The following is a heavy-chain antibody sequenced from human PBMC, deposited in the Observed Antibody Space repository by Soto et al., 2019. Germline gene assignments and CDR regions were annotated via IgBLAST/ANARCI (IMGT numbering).Heavy chain of an antibody. CDR3: ARPIRDGYNYYHAFDI. J-gene: IGHJ3*02. V-gene: IGHV5-51*01. D-gene: IGHD5-12*01. CDR1: GYSFTSYW. CDR2: IYPGDSDT. Sequence: PGESLKISCKGSGYSFTSYWIGWVRQMPGKGLEWMGVIYPGDSDTRYSPSFQGQVTISADKSISTAYLQWSSLKASDTAMYYCARPIRDGYNYYHAFDIWGQGTMVTVSS.